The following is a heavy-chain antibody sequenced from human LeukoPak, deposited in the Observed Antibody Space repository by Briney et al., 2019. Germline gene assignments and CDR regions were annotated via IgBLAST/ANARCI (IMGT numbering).Heavy chain of an antibody. Sequence: GGSLRLSCAASGFTSSSYAMSWVRQAPGKGLEWVSAISGSGGSTYYADSVKGRFTISRDNSKNTLYLQMNSLRAEDTAVYYCARDLRHSSGYAYWGQGTLVTVSS. CDR1: GFTSSSYA. D-gene: IGHD3-22*01. CDR2: ISGSGGST. CDR3: ARDLRHSSGYAY. V-gene: IGHV3-23*01. J-gene: IGHJ4*02.